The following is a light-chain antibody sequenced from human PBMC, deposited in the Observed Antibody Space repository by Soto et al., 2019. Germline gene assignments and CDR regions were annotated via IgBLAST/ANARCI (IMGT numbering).Light chain of an antibody. CDR3: QQYNNWHTIT. Sequence: EIVLTQSPGTRYLSPGERATLSCRASQSVSSRYLAWYQQKPGQAPRLLIYGASTRANGIPARFTGSGSGTELTLTISSLQSEDFAVYYCQQYNNWHTITFGQGTRLEIK. CDR1: QSVSSRY. CDR2: GAS. J-gene: IGKJ5*01. V-gene: IGKV3-15*01.